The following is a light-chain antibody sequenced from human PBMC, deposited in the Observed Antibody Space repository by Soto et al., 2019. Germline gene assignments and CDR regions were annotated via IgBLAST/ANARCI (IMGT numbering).Light chain of an antibody. Sequence: QLVLTQPPSVSGAPGQRVTISCTGSSSNIGAGYDVQWYQQLPGAAPRLLIFGNTNRPSGVPDRFSGSRSGTSASLAISGLQAEDEADYYCQSYDISLSVSVVFGGGTQVTVL. J-gene: IGLJ2*01. V-gene: IGLV1-40*01. CDR1: SSNIGAGYD. CDR2: GNT. CDR3: QSYDISLSVSVV.